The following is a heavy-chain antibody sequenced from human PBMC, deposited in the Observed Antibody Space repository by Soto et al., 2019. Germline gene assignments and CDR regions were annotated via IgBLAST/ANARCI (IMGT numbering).Heavy chain of an antibody. D-gene: IGHD6-13*01. V-gene: IGHV3-15*07. CDR2: IKSRADGGTT. CDR1: GFTLSDAW. J-gene: IGHJ4*02. CDR3: ATPLPLPHSSSWYWDPPDY. Sequence: LRLSCAASGFTLSDAWLNWVRQAPEKGLEWVGRIKSRADGGTTDFAAPVRGRFAISRDESQNMVFLELSSLRSEDTAVYYCATPLPLPHSSSWYWDPPDYWGQGTLVTVSS.